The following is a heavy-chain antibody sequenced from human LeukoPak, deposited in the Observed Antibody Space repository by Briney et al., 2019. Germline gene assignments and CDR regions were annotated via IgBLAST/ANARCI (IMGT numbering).Heavy chain of an antibody. J-gene: IGHJ4*02. CDR2: ISGSGGST. D-gene: IGHD4-23*01. V-gene: IGHV3-23*01. CDR1: GFTFSSYG. CDR3: AKAVPKAVVTPSFVC. Sequence: GGTLRLSCAASGFTFSSYGMSWVRQAPGQGLEWVSAISGSGGSTYYADSVKGRFTISRDNSKNRLYLQMNSLRAEDTAVYYCAKAVPKAVVTPSFVCWGQGTLVTVSS.